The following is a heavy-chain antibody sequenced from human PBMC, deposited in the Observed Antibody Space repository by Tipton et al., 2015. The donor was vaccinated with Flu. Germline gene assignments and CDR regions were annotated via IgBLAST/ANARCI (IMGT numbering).Heavy chain of an antibody. J-gene: IGHJ5*02. CDR3: ARGHPYLDYDILTGSWGWFDP. CDR2: INPNSGGT. D-gene: IGHD3-9*01. V-gene: IGHV1-2*02. CDR1: GYTFTGYY. Sequence: QVQLVQSGAEVKKPGASVKVSCKASGYTFTGYYMHWVRQAPGQGLEWMGWINPNSGGTNYAQKFQGRVTMTRDTSISTAYMELSRLRSDDTAVYYCARGHPYLDYDILTGSWGWFDPWGQGTLVTVSS.